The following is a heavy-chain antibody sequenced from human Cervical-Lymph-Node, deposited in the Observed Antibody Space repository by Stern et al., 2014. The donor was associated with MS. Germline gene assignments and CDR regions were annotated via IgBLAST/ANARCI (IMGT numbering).Heavy chain of an antibody. D-gene: IGHD3-16*01. J-gene: IGHJ4*02. CDR1: HDSISSYY. V-gene: IGHV4-59*01. Sequence: VQLLESGPGLVKPSETLSLTCTVSHDSISSYYWNWIRQPPGKGLEWIGNIYHSGSTNYNPSLKSRVTISLDMSKSQFSLNLSSVTAADTALYYCVGGKGWLPDYWGQGTVVTVSS. CDR2: IYHSGST. CDR3: VGGKGWLPDY.